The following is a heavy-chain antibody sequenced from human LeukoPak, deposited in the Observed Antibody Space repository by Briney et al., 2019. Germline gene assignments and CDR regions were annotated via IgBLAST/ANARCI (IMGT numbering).Heavy chain of an antibody. Sequence: GGSLRLSCAASGFTFSTYWMHWVRQAPGKGLVWVSRITPDGSSTSHADSVKGRFTISRDNAKNTLYLQMNSLRTEDTAVYYCARGDSTLGDYWGQGALLTVSS. CDR2: ITPDGSST. J-gene: IGHJ4*02. V-gene: IGHV3-74*01. CDR3: ARGDSTLGDY. D-gene: IGHD2-21*02. CDR1: GFTFSTYW.